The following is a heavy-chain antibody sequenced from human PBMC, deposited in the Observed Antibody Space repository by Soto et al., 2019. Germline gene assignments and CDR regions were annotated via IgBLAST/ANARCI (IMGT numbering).Heavy chain of an antibody. CDR1: DGSMNSDSSY. D-gene: IGHD3-22*01. J-gene: IGHJ4*02. CDR3: ARLGGYVSVGYYYLWDS. CDR2: INHSGST. Sequence: QLQLQESGPGLVKPSETLSLTCRVSDGSMNSDSSYWGWIRHPPGKGLEWIGVINHSGSTYHNLSVRGRVTMSVGASRNQFSLKLTSMTAADTAVYYCARLGGYVSVGYYYLWDSWGQGTLVTVSS. V-gene: IGHV4-39*01.